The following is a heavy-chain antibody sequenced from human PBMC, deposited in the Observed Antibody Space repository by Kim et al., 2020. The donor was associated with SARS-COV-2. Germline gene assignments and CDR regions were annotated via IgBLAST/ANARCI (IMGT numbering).Heavy chain of an antibody. Sequence: SETLSLTCTVSGGSISSSSYYWGWIRQPPGKGLEWIGSIYYSGSTYYNPSLKSRVTISVDTSKNQFSLKLSSVTAADTAVYYCARGTHYDILTGQSDWFDPWGQGTLVTVSS. CDR1: GGSISSSSYY. V-gene: IGHV4-39*07. J-gene: IGHJ5*02. CDR2: IYYSGST. D-gene: IGHD3-9*01. CDR3: ARGTHYDILTGQSDWFDP.